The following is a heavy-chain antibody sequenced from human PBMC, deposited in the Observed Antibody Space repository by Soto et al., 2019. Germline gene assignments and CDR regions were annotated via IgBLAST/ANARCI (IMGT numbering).Heavy chain of an antibody. CDR2: IIPIFGTA. V-gene: IGHV1-69*13. D-gene: IGHD6-19*01. J-gene: IGHJ4*02. CDR1: GGTFSSYA. Sequence: SVKVSCKASGGTFSSYAISWVRQAPGQGLEWMGGIIPIFGTANYAQKFQGRVTITADESTSTAYMELSSLRSEDTAVYYCARAPYSSGWYKIYYFDYWGQGTLVTVSS. CDR3: ARAPYSSGWYKIYYFDY.